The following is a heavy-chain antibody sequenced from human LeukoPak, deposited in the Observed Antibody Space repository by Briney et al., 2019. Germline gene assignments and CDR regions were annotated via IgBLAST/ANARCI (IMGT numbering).Heavy chain of an antibody. D-gene: IGHD5-24*01. J-gene: IGHJ4*02. CDR1: AFTVSSYA. CDR2: ISGSGGST. V-gene: IGHV3-23*01. CDR3: AKSLTGIVGTIRSGADY. Sequence: PGPSLRLSWAASAFTVSSYATGWVSQPPREWMGWVSGISGSGGSTSYADSVKGRFTISRDNSKNTLFLQMNSLRVEDTAVYYCAKSLTGIVGTIRSGADYWGQGTLVCVSS.